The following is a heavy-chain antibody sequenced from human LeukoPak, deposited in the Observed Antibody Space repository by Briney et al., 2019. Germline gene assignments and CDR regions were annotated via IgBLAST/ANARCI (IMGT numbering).Heavy chain of an antibody. Sequence: GGSLRLSCAASGFTFSSYAMHWVRQAPGKGLEWVGRIKSKTDGGTTDYAAPVKGRFTISRDDSKNTLYLQMNSLRAEDTAVYYCAKGGYYDPRPEYYFDYWGQGTLVTVSS. J-gene: IGHJ4*02. CDR2: IKSKTDGGTT. CDR1: GFTFSSYA. CDR3: AKGGYYDPRPEYYFDY. V-gene: IGHV3-15*01. D-gene: IGHD3-22*01.